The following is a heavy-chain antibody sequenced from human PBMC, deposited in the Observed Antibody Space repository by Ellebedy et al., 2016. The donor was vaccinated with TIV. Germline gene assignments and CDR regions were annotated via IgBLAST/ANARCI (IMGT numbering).Heavy chain of an antibody. V-gene: IGHV3-21*01. CDR3: AREYYYGMDV. CDR2: ISSSSSYI. J-gene: IGHJ6*02. CDR1: GFTFSSYS. Sequence: GESLKISCAASGFTFSSYSMNWVRQAPGKGLEWVSSISSSSSYIYYADSVEGRFTISRDNAKNSLYLQMNSLRAEDTAVYYCAREYYYGMDVWGQGTTVTVSS.